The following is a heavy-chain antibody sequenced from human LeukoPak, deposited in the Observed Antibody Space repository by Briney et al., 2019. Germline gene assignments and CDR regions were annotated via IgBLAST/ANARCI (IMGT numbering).Heavy chain of an antibody. CDR1: GGSISSSSYY. CDR3: ASRSDDSSLFYFDY. D-gene: IGHD3-22*01. V-gene: IGHV4-39*01. CDR2: IYYSGST. Sequence: PSETLSLTCTVSGGSISSSSYYWGWIRQPPGKGLEWIGSIYYSGSTYYNPSLKSRVTISVDTSKNQFSLKLNSVTAADTAVYYCASRSDDSSLFYFDYWGQGTLVTVSS. J-gene: IGHJ4*02.